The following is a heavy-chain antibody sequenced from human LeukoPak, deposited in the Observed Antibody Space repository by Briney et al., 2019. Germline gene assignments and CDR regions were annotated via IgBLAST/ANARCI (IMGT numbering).Heavy chain of an antibody. J-gene: IGHJ2*01. CDR1: GGSISSYY. CDR2: IYYSGST. CDR3: ARVSNIQHWYFDL. Sequence: SETLSLTCTVSGGSISSYYWSWIRQPPGKGLEWIGYIYYSGSTNYNPSLKSRDTISVDTSKNQFSLKLSSVTAADTAVYYCARVSNIQHWYFDLWGRGTLVTVSS. V-gene: IGHV4-59*01. D-gene: IGHD2-2*01.